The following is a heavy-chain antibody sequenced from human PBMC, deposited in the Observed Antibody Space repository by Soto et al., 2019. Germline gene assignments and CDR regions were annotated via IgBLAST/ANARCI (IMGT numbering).Heavy chain of an antibody. J-gene: IGHJ6*02. Sequence: QVQLVQSGAEVKKPGSSVKVSCKAPGGTFSTYAISWVRQAPGQGLEWMGGVIPIFGTPKYAQKLQGRVPITADDSTSTGYMELRSLRSEDTAVYYCARSQGGSSSLDIYYYYYYGMDVWGQGTTVTVSS. V-gene: IGHV1-69*01. CDR3: ARSQGGSSSLDIYYYYYYGMDV. CDR1: GGTFSTYA. D-gene: IGHD2-15*01. CDR2: VIPIFGTP.